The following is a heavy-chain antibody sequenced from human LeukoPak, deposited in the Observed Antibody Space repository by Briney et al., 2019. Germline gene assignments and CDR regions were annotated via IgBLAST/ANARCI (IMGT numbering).Heavy chain of an antibody. Sequence: ASVKVSCKGSGYTFTSYGFSWLRQAPGQRLEWMGWISAYNGKTNDAQKLQGRVTMTTDTSTRTAYMELRSLRADDTAVYYCARRGDYYYYMDVWGKGTTVTVSS. CDR1: GYTFTSYG. CDR3: ARRGDYYYYMDV. CDR2: ISAYNGKT. V-gene: IGHV1-18*01. J-gene: IGHJ6*03.